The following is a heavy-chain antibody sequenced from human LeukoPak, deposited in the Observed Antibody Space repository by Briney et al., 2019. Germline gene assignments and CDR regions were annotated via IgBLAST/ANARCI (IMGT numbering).Heavy chain of an antibody. Sequence: ASVKVSCKASGYTLTGYYMHWVRQAPGQGLEWMGWINPNSGGTNYAQQFRGRVPMTRDTSISTAYMELSRLRSDDTAVYYCAREMTAVTTLGSFDYWGQGTLVTVSS. CDR3: AREMTAVTTLGSFDY. J-gene: IGHJ4*02. CDR1: GYTLTGYY. D-gene: IGHD4-17*01. CDR2: INPNSGGT. V-gene: IGHV1-2*02.